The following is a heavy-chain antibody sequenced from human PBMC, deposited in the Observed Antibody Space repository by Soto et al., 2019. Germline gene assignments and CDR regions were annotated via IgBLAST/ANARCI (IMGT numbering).Heavy chain of an antibody. J-gene: IGHJ6*02. Sequence: GGSLRLSCAASGFTFSSYSMNWVRQAPGKGLEWVSSISSSSSYIYYADSVKGRFTISRDNAKNSLYLQMNSLRAEDTAVYYYTKDQSRNLNHGDYYYYGMALWGPGTTVTVSS. V-gene: IGHV3-21*04. CDR3: TKDQSRNLNHGDYYYYGMAL. CDR2: ISSSSSYI. CDR1: GFTFSSYS. D-gene: IGHD3-3*01.